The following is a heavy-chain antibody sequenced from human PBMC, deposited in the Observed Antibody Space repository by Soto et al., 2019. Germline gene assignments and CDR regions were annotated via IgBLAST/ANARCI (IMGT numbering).Heavy chain of an antibody. D-gene: IGHD3-10*01. J-gene: IGHJ4*02. Sequence: GGSLRLSCAPSGFTFSTYGMHWVRQAPGKGLEWVAVIWYDGSNQYYADSVKGRFTISRDNSKNMLYLQMNSLRAEDTAVYYCARDLGAFNYGSAYFDYWGQGTPVTVSS. CDR2: IWYDGSNQ. CDR3: ARDLGAFNYGSAYFDY. V-gene: IGHV3-33*01. CDR1: GFTFSTYG.